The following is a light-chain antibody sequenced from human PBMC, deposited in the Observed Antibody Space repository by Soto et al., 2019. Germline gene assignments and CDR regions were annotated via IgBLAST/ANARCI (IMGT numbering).Light chain of an antibody. CDR3: QQYRKWPRT. V-gene: IGKV3-15*01. J-gene: IGKJ1*01. CDR1: QSVDID. CDR2: GAS. Sequence: EIVFTQSPGTLSFSPGPRPTLSCKASQSVDIDLTWYQQIPGQAPRVLIYGASTRAPDMPGRFSGRVSGTEGTITISSLQYEDYTVYYCQQYRKWPRTFGQGTKVDIK.